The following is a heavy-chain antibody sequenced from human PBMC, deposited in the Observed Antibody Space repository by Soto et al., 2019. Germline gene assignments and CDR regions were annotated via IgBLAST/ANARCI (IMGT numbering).Heavy chain of an antibody. D-gene: IGHD3-3*01. V-gene: IGHV4-34*01. CDR2: INPTGGT. J-gene: IGHJ5*02. CDR1: GGSVNGYY. Sequence: SETLSLTCAVYGGSVNGYYWNWIRQPPGKGLEWIGEINPTGGTHYNPSLKSRVTMSVDTSKNQFTLRLSSVTAADTAIYCCATRITVFGLWNPPFDPWGQGTQVTVSS. CDR3: ATRITVFGLWNPPFDP.